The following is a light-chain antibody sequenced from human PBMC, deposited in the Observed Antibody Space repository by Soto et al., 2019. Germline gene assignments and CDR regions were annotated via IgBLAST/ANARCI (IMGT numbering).Light chain of an antibody. CDR2: AAS. CDR1: QSISSY. Sequence: DIQMTQSPSSLSASVGDRVTITCRASQSISSYLNWYQQKPGKAPKLLIYAASSLQSGVPSRFSGSGYGTDFTLNISSLQPEDFATYYCQQSYSTPFTFGGGTKVEIK. CDR3: QQSYSTPFT. V-gene: IGKV1-39*01. J-gene: IGKJ4*01.